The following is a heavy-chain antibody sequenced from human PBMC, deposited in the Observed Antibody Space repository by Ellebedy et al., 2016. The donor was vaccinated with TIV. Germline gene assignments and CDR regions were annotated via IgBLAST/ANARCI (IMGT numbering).Heavy chain of an antibody. Sequence: GGSLRLSCASSEFIFSRHTMHWVRQAPGKGLEWVAVISNDGSFKFYAESVKGRFTISRDNSKSTLYLQMNSLRVEDTAVYYCATEVLSLGDYSPPSDCWGQGTLVTVSS. V-gene: IGHV3-30*04. CDR3: ATEVLSLGDYSPPSDC. J-gene: IGHJ4*02. CDR2: ISNDGSFK. D-gene: IGHD3-10*01. CDR1: EFIFSRHT.